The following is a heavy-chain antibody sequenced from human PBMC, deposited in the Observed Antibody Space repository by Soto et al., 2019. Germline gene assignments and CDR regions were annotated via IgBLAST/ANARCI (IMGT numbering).Heavy chain of an antibody. CDR3: ARQDRSYYDSSGYSPGAFDI. D-gene: IGHD3-22*01. Sequence: PSETLSLTCTVSGGSISSSSYYWGWIRQPPGKELDWIGSIYYSGNTYYNPSLKSRVTISVDTSKTQFSLKLTSVTAAYTAVYYCARQDRSYYDSSGYSPGAFDIWGQGTMVTVSS. CDR1: GGSISSSSYY. J-gene: IGHJ3*02. CDR2: IYYSGNT. V-gene: IGHV4-39*01.